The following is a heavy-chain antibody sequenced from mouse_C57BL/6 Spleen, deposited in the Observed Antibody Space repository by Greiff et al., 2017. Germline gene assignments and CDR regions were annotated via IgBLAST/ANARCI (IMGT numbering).Heavy chain of an antibody. V-gene: IGHV1-50*01. CDR2: IDPSDSYT. J-gene: IGHJ2*01. D-gene: IGHD1-1*01. CDR1: GYTFTSYW. CDR3: ARRYYGSSPYFDY. Sequence: VQLKQSGAELVKPGASVKLSCKASGYTFTSYWMQWVKQRPGQGLEWIGEIDPSDSYTNYNQKFKGKATLTVDTSSSTAYMQLSSLTSEDSAVYYCARRYYGSSPYFDYWGQGTTLTVSS.